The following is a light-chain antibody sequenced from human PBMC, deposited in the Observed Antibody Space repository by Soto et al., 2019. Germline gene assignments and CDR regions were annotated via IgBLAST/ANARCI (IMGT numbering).Light chain of an antibody. V-gene: IGKV3-20*01. J-gene: IGKJ2*01. CDR1: QSVSSSD. CDR2: GAS. Sequence: EIVLTQSPGTLSLSPGERATLSCRASQSVSSSDLAWYQQKPGQAPRLLIYGASSRATGIPDRFSGSGSGTDFTLTISRLEHEAFAVYYCQQYGSSPPTFGQGTKLEIK. CDR3: QQYGSSPPT.